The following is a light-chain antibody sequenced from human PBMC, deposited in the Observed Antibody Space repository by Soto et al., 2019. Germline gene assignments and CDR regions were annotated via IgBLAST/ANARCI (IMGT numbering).Light chain of an antibody. V-gene: IGKV1-27*01. CDR2: DAS. Sequence: DIRMTQSPPSLSASVGDKVTITCRASQDISNFVAWYQQKPGEVPKLLIYDASTLRSEASSRFSGSGSGTIFTLAINSLQPEDVGYYFCQKYDTVPLTFGQGTKVEV. J-gene: IGKJ1*01. CDR3: QKYDTVPLT. CDR1: QDISNF.